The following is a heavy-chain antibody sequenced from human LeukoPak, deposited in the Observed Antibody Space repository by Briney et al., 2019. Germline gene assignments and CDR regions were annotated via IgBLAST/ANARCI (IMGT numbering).Heavy chain of an antibody. CDR2: INPNSGGT. J-gene: IGHJ4*02. V-gene: IGHV1-2*02. CDR1: GYTFTGYY. Sequence: ASVKVSCKASGYTFTGYYMHWVRQAPGQGLEWMGWINPNSGGTNYAQKFQGRVTMTRDTSISTAYMELSRLRSDDTAAYYCAMWFGELHAPDYWGQGTLVTVSS. D-gene: IGHD3-10*01. CDR3: AMWFGELHAPDY.